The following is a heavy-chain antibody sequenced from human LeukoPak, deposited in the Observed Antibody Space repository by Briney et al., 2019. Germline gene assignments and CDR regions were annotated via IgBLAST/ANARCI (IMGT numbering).Heavy chain of an antibody. CDR1: GFTFSSYD. V-gene: IGHV3-23*01. Sequence: GGSLRLSCAASGFTFSSYDLSWVRQAPGKGLEWVSGISSSGDTTYYADSVKGRFTISRGNSKNTLYLQMNSLRAEDTAVYYCAKVLQMVREVTPFDYWGQGALVTVSS. CDR3: AKVLQMVREVTPFDY. D-gene: IGHD3-10*01. J-gene: IGHJ4*02. CDR2: ISSSGDTT.